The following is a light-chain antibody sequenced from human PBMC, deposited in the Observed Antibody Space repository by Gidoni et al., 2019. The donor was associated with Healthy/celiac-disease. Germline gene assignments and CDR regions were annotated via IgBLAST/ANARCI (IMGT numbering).Light chain of an antibody. CDR2: DVS. CDR3: SSYTSSSTLRV. Sequence: QSALTQPASVSGSPGQSITISCTGTSSDVGGYNYVSWYQQHPGKAPKLMIYDVSKRPSGVSNLFSGSKSGNTASLTISGLQAEDEADYYCSSYTSSSTLRVFGGGTKLTVL. V-gene: IGLV2-14*01. CDR1: SSDVGGYNY. J-gene: IGLJ3*02.